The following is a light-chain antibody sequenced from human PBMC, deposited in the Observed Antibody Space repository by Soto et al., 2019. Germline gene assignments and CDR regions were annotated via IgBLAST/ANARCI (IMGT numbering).Light chain of an antibody. J-gene: IGKJ4*01. CDR2: AAY. CDR3: QQYNSARALS. V-gene: IGKV1-27*01. CDR1: QCINND. Sequence: DVQMTQSPSSLSAAVGDRVTITCRASQCINNDLAWYQQKPGKVPKLLSYAAYTLQSGDTSRFSGSGSGTDFTLTITSLQPEDVATYYCQQYNSARALSFGGGTKVEIK.